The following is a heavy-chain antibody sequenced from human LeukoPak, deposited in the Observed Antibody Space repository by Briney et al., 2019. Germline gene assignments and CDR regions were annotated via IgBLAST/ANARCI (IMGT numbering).Heavy chain of an antibody. Sequence: ESGPALVKRTQTLTLTCTFSGFSLSTSGMCVSWIRQPPGKALEWLARIDWDDDKYYSTSLKTRLTISKDTSKNQVVLTMTNMDPVDTATYYCARDSFGYDSSGQFDYWGQGTLVTVSS. CDR3: ARDSFGYDSSGQFDY. J-gene: IGHJ4*02. D-gene: IGHD3-22*01. CDR2: IDWDDDK. CDR1: GFSLSTSGMC. V-gene: IGHV2-70*11.